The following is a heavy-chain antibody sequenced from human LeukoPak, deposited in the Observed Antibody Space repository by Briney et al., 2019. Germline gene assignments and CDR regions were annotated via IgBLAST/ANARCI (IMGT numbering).Heavy chain of an antibody. CDR3: AKVGLGAAAGHFDY. CDR1: GFTFDDYA. D-gene: IGHD6-13*01. V-gene: IGHV3-9*01. CDR2: ISWNSGSI. J-gene: IGHJ4*02. Sequence: PGGSLRLSCAASGFTFDDYAMHWVRQAPGKGLEWVSGISWNSGSIGYADSVKGRFTISRDNAKNSLYLQMNSLRAEDTALYYCAKVGLGAAAGHFDYWGQGTLVTVSS.